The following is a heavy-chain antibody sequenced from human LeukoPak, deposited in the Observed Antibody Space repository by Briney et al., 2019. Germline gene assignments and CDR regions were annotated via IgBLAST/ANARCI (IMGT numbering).Heavy chain of an antibody. D-gene: IGHD4-11*01. CDR2: IYTSGST. J-gene: IGHJ6*03. Sequence: SETLSLTCTVSGGSISSYYWSWIRQPAGKGLEWIGRIYTSGSTNYNPSLKSRVTMSVDTSKNQFSLKLSSVTAADTAVYYCARDYSNYQYDYFYYMDVWGKGTTVTVSS. CDR1: GGSISSYY. CDR3: ARDYSNYQYDYFYYMDV. V-gene: IGHV4-4*07.